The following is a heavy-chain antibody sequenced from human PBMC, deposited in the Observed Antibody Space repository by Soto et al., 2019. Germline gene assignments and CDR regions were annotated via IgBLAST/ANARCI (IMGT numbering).Heavy chain of an antibody. D-gene: IGHD2-2*01. J-gene: IGHJ4*02. Sequence: QVQLQESGPGLVKPSQTLSLTCTVSGGSISIGVYYWNWIRQHPGKGREWIGYTYHTGSTYYNPSLESHVTLAVDPSKNQFPPKLSSVTAADTAVYYCASIGNPDASLYFDYWGQGTLVTVSS. V-gene: IGHV4-31*01. CDR3: ASIGNPDASLYFDY. CDR2: TYHTGST. CDR1: GGSISIGVYY.